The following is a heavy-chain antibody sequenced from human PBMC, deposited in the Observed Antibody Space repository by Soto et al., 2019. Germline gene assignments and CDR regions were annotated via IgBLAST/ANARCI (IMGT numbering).Heavy chain of an antibody. CDR1: GGTFSSYA. CDR3: ARSGRGGGFDY. J-gene: IGHJ4*02. D-gene: IGHD1-26*01. CDR2: IIPIFGTA. Sequence: SVKVSCEASGGTFSSYAISWVRQAPGQGLEWMGGIIPIFGTANYAQKFQGRVTITADESTSTAYMELSSLRSEDTAVYYCARSGRGGGFDYWGQGTLLTVSS. V-gene: IGHV1-69*13.